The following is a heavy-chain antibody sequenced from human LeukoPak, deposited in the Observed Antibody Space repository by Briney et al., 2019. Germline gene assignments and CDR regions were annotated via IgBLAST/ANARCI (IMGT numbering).Heavy chain of an antibody. CDR1: GGTFSSYA. V-gene: IGHV1-46*01. CDR2: INPSGGST. D-gene: IGHD3-22*01. J-gene: IGHJ4*02. CDR3: ARRYYDTSGGLGY. Sequence: ASVTVSCKASGGTFSSYAISWVRQAPGQGLEWMGIINPSGGSTSYAQKFQGRVTMTRDMSTSTVYMELSSLRSEDTAVYYCARRYYDTSGGLGYWGQGTLVTVSS.